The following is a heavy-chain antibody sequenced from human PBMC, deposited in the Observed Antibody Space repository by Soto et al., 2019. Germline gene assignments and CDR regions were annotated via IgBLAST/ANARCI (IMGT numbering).Heavy chain of an antibody. CDR2: VHFSGST. J-gene: IGHJ6*02. Sequence: SETLSLTCDVSGVSISENHWSWIRQAPGKGLEWVGYVHFSGSTTYNPSLAPRLNISFDMSKSQVYLQLTSVTAADTAVYYCAKYRTAAGTYYFYGMDVWGQGTTVTVSS. D-gene: IGHD6-13*01. V-gene: IGHV4-59*01. CDR3: AKYRTAAGTYYFYGMDV. CDR1: GVSISENH.